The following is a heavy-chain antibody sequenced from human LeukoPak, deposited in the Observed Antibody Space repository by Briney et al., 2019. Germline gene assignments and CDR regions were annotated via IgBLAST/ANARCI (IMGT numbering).Heavy chain of an antibody. Sequence: ETLSLTCAVYGGSFSSYSMNWVRQAPGKGLEWVSAITGSGDSTYYADSVKGRFTISRDNSKNTLYLQINSLRAADTAVYYCAKDDSNTLEVYDSFDIWGQGTMVTVSS. V-gene: IGHV3-23*01. D-gene: IGHD3-3*01. CDR3: AKDDSNTLEVYDSFDI. J-gene: IGHJ3*02. CDR1: GGSFSSYS. CDR2: ITGSGDST.